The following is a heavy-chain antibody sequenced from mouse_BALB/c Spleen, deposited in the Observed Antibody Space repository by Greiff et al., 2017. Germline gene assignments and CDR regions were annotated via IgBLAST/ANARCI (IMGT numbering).Heavy chain of an antibody. CDR3: ASAYYGNAMDY. D-gene: IGHD2-10*01. V-gene: IGHV1S56*01. CDR2: IYPGNVNT. Sequence: QVHVKQSGPELVKPGASVRISCKASGYTFTSYYIHWVKQRPGQGLEWIGWIYPGNVNTKYNEKFKGKATLTADKSSSTAYMQLSSLTSEDSAVYFCASAYYGNAMDYWGQGTSVTVSS. CDR1: GYTFTSYY. J-gene: IGHJ4*01.